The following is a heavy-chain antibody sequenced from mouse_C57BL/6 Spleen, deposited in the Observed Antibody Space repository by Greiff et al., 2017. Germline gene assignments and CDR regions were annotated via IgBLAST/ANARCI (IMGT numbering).Heavy chain of an antibody. CDR3: ARGRYDYDARYAMDY. CDR1: GFNIKDYY. CDR2: IDPEDGET. Sequence: EVQRVESGAELVKPGASVKLSCTASGFNIKDYYMHWVKQRTEQGLEWIGRIDPEDGETKYAPKFQGKATITADTSSNTAYLQLSSLTSEDTAVYYCARGRYDYDARYAMDYWGQGTSVTVSS. D-gene: IGHD2-4*01. J-gene: IGHJ4*01. V-gene: IGHV14-2*01.